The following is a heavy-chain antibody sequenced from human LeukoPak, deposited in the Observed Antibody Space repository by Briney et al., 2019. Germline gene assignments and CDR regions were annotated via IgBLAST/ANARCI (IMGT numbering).Heavy chain of an antibody. CDR3: ARVVQPNYGDRAYFDY. D-gene: IGHD4-17*01. CDR1: GYTFTGYY. Sequence: ASVKVSCKASGYTFTGYYMHWVRQAPGQGLEWMGWTNPNSGGTNYAQKFQGRVTMTRDTSISTAYMELSRLRSDDTAVYYCARVVQPNYGDRAYFDYWGQGTLVTVSS. V-gene: IGHV1-2*02. CDR2: TNPNSGGT. J-gene: IGHJ4*02.